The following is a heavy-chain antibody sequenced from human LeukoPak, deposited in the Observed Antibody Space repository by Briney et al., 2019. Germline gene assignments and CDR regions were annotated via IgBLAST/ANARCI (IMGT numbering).Heavy chain of an antibody. J-gene: IGHJ4*02. D-gene: IGHD6-19*01. CDR3: ARGLYSSGCSP. Sequence: PGGSLRLSCAASGFNFNNYAMSWVRQAPGKGLEWVSAIGTAGDTYYPGAVKCRFTISRENSNNSLYLQMNSLRAGDTAVYYCARGLYSSGCSPWGQGTLVTVSS. CDR1: GFNFNNYA. V-gene: IGHV3-13*01. CDR2: IGTAGDT.